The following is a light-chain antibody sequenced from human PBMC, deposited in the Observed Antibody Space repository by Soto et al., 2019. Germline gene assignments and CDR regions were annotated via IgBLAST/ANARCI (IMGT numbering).Light chain of an antibody. J-gene: IGLJ2*01. CDR1: RSNIGGNA. CDR3: AVWDDNLRGL. Sequence: QSVLTQPPSVSGTPGQRVTISCSGSRSNIGGNAVTWYQQVPGTAPKLLIYANDQRPSGSSDRFSGSKYSTSASLAISGLRSEDEADYYCAVWDDNLRGLFGGGTKLTVL. CDR2: AND. V-gene: IGLV1-44*01.